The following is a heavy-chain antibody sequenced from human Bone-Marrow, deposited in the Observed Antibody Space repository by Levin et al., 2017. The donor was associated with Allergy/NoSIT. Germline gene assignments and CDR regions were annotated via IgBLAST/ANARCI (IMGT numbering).Heavy chain of an antibody. D-gene: IGHD3-10*01. V-gene: IGHV5-10-1*01. CDR2: IDPSDSHT. CDR1: AHSFTGHW. J-gene: IGHJ4*02. Sequence: KVSRKGSAHSFTGHWINWVRQMPGKGLEWMGRIDPSDSHTNYSPSFQGHVTISVDKSITTAFLHWSNLKASDTAMYYCARQQIYGSGSYHLGSWGQGTLVTVSS. CDR3: ARQQIYGSGSYHLGS.